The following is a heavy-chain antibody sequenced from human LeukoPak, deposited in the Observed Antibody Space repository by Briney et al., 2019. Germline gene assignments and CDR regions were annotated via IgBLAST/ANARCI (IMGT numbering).Heavy chain of an antibody. CDR3: ARGPRGYSGYDIDY. Sequence: GASVKVSCKASGYTFTGYYMHWVRQAPGQGLEWMGWINPNSGGTNYAQKFQGGVTMTRDTSISTAYMELSRLRSEGTAVYYCARGPRGYSGYDIDYWGQGTLVTVSS. CDR1: GYTFTGYY. V-gene: IGHV1-2*02. D-gene: IGHD5-12*01. CDR2: INPNSGGT. J-gene: IGHJ4*02.